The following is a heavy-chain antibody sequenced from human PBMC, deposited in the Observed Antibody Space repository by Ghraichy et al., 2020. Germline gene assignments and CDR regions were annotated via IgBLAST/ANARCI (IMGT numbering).Heavy chain of an antibody. Sequence: GGSLRLSCAASGFTFSSYAMSWVRQAPGKGLEWVSAISGSGGSTYYADSVKGRFTISRDNSKNTLYLQMNSLRAEDTAVYYCAGKRKGSSSWHPDVYWGQGTLVTVSS. V-gene: IGHV3-23*01. J-gene: IGHJ4*02. CDR1: GFTFSSYA. CDR3: AGKRKGSSSWHPDVY. CDR2: ISGSGGST. D-gene: IGHD6-13*01.